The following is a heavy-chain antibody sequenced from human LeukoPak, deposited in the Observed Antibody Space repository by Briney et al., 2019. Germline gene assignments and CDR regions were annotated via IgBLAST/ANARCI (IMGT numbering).Heavy chain of an antibody. CDR1: GYSISSGYY. J-gene: IGHJ4*02. CDR2: IHHSGST. CDR3: ARVGEIAYCGGDCYRTD. Sequence: PSETLSLTCTVSGYSISSGYYWGWIRQPPGKGLEWIGEIHHSGSTHYNPSLKSRVTISVDNSKNQFSLKLSSVTAADTAVYYCARVGEIAYCGGDCYRTDWGQGTLVTVSS. V-gene: IGHV4-38-2*02. D-gene: IGHD2-21*02.